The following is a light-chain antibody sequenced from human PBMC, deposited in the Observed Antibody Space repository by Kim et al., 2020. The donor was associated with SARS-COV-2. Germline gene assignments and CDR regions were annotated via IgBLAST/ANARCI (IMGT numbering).Light chain of an antibody. CDR2: GNN. J-gene: IGLJ1*01. Sequence: ALRQTVRSTGQGDIIGRYYASWYQQHPGQAPLLVIYGNNSRPSGIPDRFSGSSSGNTASLTITGAQSEDEADYYCNARDSSGNHYVFGTGTKVTVL. V-gene: IGLV3-19*01. CDR3: NARDSSGNHYV. CDR1: IIGRYY.